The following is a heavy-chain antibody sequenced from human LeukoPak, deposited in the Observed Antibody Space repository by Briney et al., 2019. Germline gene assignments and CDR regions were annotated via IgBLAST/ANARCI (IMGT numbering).Heavy chain of an antibody. Sequence: VSAISGSGGSTYYADSVKGRFTISRDNSKNTLYLQMNSLRAEDTAVYYCATGTAAADKFDYWGQGTLVTVSS. CDR3: ATGTAAADKFDY. CDR2: ISGSGGST. D-gene: IGHD6-13*01. V-gene: IGHV3-23*01. J-gene: IGHJ4*02.